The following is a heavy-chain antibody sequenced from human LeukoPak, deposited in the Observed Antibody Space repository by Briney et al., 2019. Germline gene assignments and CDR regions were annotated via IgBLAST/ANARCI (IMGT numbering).Heavy chain of an antibody. Sequence: SETLSLTCTVSGGYISNYYWSWIRQPAGKGLDWIGRISTSGSTNYNPSLKSRVTMSVDTSKNQFSLKLSSVTAADTAVYYCATRIGGGSSYYFDYWGQGTLVTVSS. CDR2: ISTSGST. D-gene: IGHD6-6*01. CDR1: GGYISNYY. V-gene: IGHV4-4*07. CDR3: ATRIGGGSSYYFDY. J-gene: IGHJ4*02.